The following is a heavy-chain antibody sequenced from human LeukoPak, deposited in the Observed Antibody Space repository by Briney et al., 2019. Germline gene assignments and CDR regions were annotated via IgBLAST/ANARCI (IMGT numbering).Heavy chain of an antibody. CDR2: ISYDGGFK. V-gene: IGHV3-30-3*01. D-gene: IGHD1-7*01. CDR1: GFNFNDYA. CDR3: ARAGGITGTTGWLDS. Sequence: GGSLRLSCAVSGFNFNDYAMHWLRQAPGKGLEWVAVISYDGGFKYYADSLKGRFTISRDNAKNSLFLQVNSLRVEDTAVYFCARAGGITGTTGWLDSWGQGTLVTVSS. J-gene: IGHJ5*01.